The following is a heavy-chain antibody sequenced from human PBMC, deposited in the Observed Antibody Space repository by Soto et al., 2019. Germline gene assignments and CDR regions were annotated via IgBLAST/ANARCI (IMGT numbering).Heavy chain of an antibody. CDR2: IYYSGST. CDR3: ARQRTSVVTQAYFDS. V-gene: IGHV4-39*01. D-gene: IGHD2-21*02. CDR1: GDSINNRSYY. J-gene: IGHJ4*02. Sequence: SETLSLTCTVPGDSINNRSYYWGWIRQPPGKGLEWIGSIYYSGSTYNNPSLKSRVSMSVDTSKNQFSLKLRSVTAADTALYYCARQRTSVVTQAYFDSWGQGSLVTVSS.